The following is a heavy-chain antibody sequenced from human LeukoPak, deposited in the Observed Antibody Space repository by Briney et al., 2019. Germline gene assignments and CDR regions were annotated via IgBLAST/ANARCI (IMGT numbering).Heavy chain of an antibody. J-gene: IGHJ4*02. D-gene: IGHD3-22*01. V-gene: IGHV1-18*01. Sequence: GASVKVSCKASGYTFTSYGISWVRQAPGQGLEWMGWISAYNGNTNYAQKLQGRVTMTTDTSTSTAYMELRSLRSDDTAVYYCARAPGGYYDSSGYWYYWGQGTLVTVSS. CDR2: ISAYNGNT. CDR1: GYTFTSYG. CDR3: ARAPGGYYDSSGYWYY.